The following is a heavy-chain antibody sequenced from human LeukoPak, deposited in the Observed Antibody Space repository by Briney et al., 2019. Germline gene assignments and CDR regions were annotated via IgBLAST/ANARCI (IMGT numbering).Heavy chain of an antibody. J-gene: IGHJ4*02. D-gene: IGHD2-15*01. Sequence: GGSLRLSCAASEFSFSTKWMHWVRLTPGKGLEWVAELNEDGSVKYYVDYVKGRFTICRDTARSLLFLQMYNLRSEDTGVYFCANVPRSTVSYWGRGTLVTVSS. CDR3: ANVPRSTVSY. CDR2: LNEDGSVK. V-gene: IGHV3-7*01. CDR1: EFSFSTKW.